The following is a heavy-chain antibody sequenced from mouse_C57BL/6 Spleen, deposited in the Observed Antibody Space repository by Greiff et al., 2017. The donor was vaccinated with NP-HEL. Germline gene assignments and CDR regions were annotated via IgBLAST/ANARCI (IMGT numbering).Heavy chain of an antibody. D-gene: IGHD1-1*01. V-gene: IGHV1-82*01. Sequence: VQLQQSGPELVKPGASVKISCKASGYAFSSSWMNWVKQRPGKGLEWSGRIYPGDGDTNYNGKFKGKATLTADKSSSTAYMQLSSLTSEDSAVYFCARSSSYWFDYWGQGTTLTVSS. J-gene: IGHJ2*01. CDR3: ARSSSYWFDY. CDR1: GYAFSSSW. CDR2: IYPGDGDT.